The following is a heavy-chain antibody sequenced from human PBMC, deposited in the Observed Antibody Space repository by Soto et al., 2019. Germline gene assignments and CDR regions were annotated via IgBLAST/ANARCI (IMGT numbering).Heavy chain of an antibody. CDR2: LYWNDDK. CDR3: AHRPGTTPYAGPFDY. V-gene: IGHV2-5*01. J-gene: IGHJ4*02. CDR1: WFSLPTSGVG. D-gene: IGHD1-1*01. Sequence: QITLKESRPTLVKPPQTLTLTCTFSWFSLPTSGVGVGWIRQPPGKALEWLALLYWNDDKRYSPSLKSRLTTAKDASKNKVVLTMTNMDPVDTAIYYGAHRPGTTPYAGPFDYWGQGTLVTVSS.